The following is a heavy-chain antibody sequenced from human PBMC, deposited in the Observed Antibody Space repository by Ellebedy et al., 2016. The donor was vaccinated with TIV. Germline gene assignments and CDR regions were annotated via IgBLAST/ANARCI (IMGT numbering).Heavy chain of an antibody. D-gene: IGHD2-15*01. V-gene: IGHV4-34*01. CDR2: INHSGST. CDR3: ARSIVVVAWYFDY. CDR1: GGSISPYY. Sequence: MPSETLSLTCTVSGGSISPYYWSWIRQPPGKGLEWIGEINHSGSTNYNPSLKSRVTISVDTSKNQFSLKLSSVTAADTAVYYCARSIVVVAWYFDYWGQGTLVTVSS. J-gene: IGHJ4*02.